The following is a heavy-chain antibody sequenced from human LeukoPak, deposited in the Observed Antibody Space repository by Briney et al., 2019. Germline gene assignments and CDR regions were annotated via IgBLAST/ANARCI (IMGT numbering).Heavy chain of an antibody. CDR2: INSDGSST. V-gene: IGHV3-74*01. CDR3: ARGPYSSGWYGEQDYYYMDV. CDR1: GFTFSSYS. D-gene: IGHD6-19*01. Sequence: GGSLRLSRAASGFTFSSYSMNWVRQAPGKGLVWVSRINSDGSSTSYADSVKGRFTISRDNAKNTLYLQMNSLRAEDTAVYYCARGPYSSGWYGEQDYYYMDVWGKGTTVTVSS. J-gene: IGHJ6*03.